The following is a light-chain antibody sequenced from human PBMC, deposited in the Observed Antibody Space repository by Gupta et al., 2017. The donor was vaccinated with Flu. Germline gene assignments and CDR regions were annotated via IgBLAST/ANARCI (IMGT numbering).Light chain of an antibody. CDR1: QGISNY. J-gene: IGKJ3*01. CDR2: AIP. CDR3: QNYNGAPFT. V-gene: IGKV1-27*01. Sequence: DIQMTQSPSSLSASVGDRVTISCRASQGISNYLAWYQQKPGKVPRLLISAIPTLQSGVPSRFSGSGSGTDFTLTITSLQPEDVATYYCQNYNGAPFTFGPGTKVDIK.